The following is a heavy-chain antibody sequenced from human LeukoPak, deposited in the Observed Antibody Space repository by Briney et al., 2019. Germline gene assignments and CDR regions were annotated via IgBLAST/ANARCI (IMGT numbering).Heavy chain of an antibody. Sequence: GGSLRLSCAASGVTLSSYGMHWVRQAPGKGLEWGAVIWYDGSNKYYADSVKGRFTISRDNSKNTLHLQMNTLRAEDTAVYYCAKELRYFDWLSPHYYYYYLDLWGKGTTVTVSS. J-gene: IGHJ6*03. V-gene: IGHV3-33*06. CDR2: IWYDGSNK. CDR3: AKELRYFDWLSPHYYYYYLDL. D-gene: IGHD3-9*01. CDR1: GVTLSSYG.